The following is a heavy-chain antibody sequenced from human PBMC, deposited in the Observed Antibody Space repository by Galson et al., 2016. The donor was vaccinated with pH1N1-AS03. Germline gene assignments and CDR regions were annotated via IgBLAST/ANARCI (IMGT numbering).Heavy chain of an antibody. Sequence: QSGAEVTKPGESLKISCKAAAYTFANYWIVWVRQMPGKGLEWMGIMYPANFDTRYSPSFQGHVTISADTSINTAYLQWSSLRASDTAMYYCARRISVTGREFDSWGQGTLVTVPS. CDR2: MYPANFDT. CDR3: ARRISVTGREFDS. CDR1: AYTFANYW. J-gene: IGHJ5*01. V-gene: IGHV5-51*01. D-gene: IGHD6-19*01.